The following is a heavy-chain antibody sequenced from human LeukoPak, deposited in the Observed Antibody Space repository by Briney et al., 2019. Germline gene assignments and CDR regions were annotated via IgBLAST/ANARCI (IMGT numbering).Heavy chain of an antibody. J-gene: IGHJ4*02. D-gene: IGHD3-9*01. CDR2: IYHSGST. V-gene: IGHV4-4*02. CDR1: GGSISSSNW. Sequence: PSETLSLTCAVSGGSISSSNWWSWVRQPPGKGLEWIGEIYHSGSTNYNPSLKSRVTISVDKSKNQFSLKLSSVTAADTAVYYCARVHYDILTGYWGFNYWGQGTLVTVSS. CDR3: ARVHYDILTGYWGFNY.